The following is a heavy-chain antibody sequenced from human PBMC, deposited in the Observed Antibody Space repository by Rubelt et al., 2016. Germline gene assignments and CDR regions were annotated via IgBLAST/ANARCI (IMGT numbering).Heavy chain of an antibody. D-gene: IGHD5/OR15-5a*01. CDR1: GYTFTSYA. Sequence: QVQLVQSGGEVKKPGASLKVSCKTSGYTFTSYAMHWVRQAPGQRLEWMGWINAGNGFTKYSQTFQGRVTITRDTSASTAYMELSSLSSEDTAVYYCSRWASVHPFDYWGQGTLVTVSS. CDR2: INAGNGFT. V-gene: IGHV1-3*01. J-gene: IGHJ4*02. CDR3: SRWASVHPFDY.